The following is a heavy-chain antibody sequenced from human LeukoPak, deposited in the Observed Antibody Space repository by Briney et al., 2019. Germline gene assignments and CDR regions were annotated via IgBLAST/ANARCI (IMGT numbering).Heavy chain of an antibody. D-gene: IGHD5-12*01. CDR2: INTNTGNP. Sequence: GASVKVSCKASGYTFTSYAMNWVRQAPGQGLEWMGWINTNTGNPTYAQGFTGRFVFSLDTSVSTAYLQISSLKAEDTAVYYCTRDSIVATIPYYFGYWGQGTLVTVSS. V-gene: IGHV7-4-1*02. CDR3: TRDSIVATIPYYFGY. CDR1: GYTFTSYA. J-gene: IGHJ4*02.